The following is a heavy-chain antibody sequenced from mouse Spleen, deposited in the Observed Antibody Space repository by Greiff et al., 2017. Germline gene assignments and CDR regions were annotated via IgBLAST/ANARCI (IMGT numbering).Heavy chain of an antibody. CDR3: ARPGSNPAWFAY. CDR2: ISNGGGST. D-gene: IGHD1-1*01. Sequence: DVKLVESGGGLVQPGGSLKLSCATSGFTFSDYYMYWVRQTPEKRLEWVAYISNGGGSTYYPDTVKGRFTISRDNAKNTLYLQMSRLKSEDTAMYYCARPGSNPAWFAYWGQGTLVTVSA. J-gene: IGHJ3*01. V-gene: IGHV5-12*02. CDR1: GFTFSDYY.